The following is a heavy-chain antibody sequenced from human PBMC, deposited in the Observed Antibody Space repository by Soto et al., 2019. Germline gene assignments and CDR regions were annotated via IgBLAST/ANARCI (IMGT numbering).Heavy chain of an antibody. V-gene: IGHV1-18*01. J-gene: IGHJ4*02. CDR2: ISAHNGNT. Sequence: QVHLVQSGAEVKKPGASVKVSCKGSGYTFTSYGITWVRQAPGQGLEWMGWISAHNGNTDYAQKLQGRVTVTRDTSTSTAYMDLRILKSDVTAVYYCARGRYADYWGQGALVTVSS. CDR3: ARGRYADY. D-gene: IGHD1-1*01. CDR1: GYTFTSYG.